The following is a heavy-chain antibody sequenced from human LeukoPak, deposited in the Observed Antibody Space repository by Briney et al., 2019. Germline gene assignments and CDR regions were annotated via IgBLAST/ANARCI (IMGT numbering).Heavy chain of an antibody. CDR1: GFTFSSYG. CDR2: ISGSGGST. V-gene: IGHV3-23*01. CDR3: AKDEYSSGSYFDY. Sequence: GRSLRLSCAASGFTFSSYGMHWVRQAPGKGLEWVSGISGSGGSTYYADSVKGRFTISRDNSKNTLYLQMNSLRAEDTAVYYCAKDEYSSGSYFDYWGKGTLVTVSS. J-gene: IGHJ4*02. D-gene: IGHD6-19*01.